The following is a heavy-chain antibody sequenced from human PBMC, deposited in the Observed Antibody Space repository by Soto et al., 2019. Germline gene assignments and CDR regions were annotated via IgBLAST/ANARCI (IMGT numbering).Heavy chain of an antibody. CDR2: IVVGSGNT. D-gene: IGHD3-9*01. Sequence: RASVKVSCKASGFTFTSSAVQWVRQARGQRLEWIGWIVVGSGNTNYAQKFQERVTITRDMSTSTAYMELSSLRSEDTAVYYCAAQGTYYDILTGHRDYYYGMDVWGQGTTVTVSS. J-gene: IGHJ6*02. V-gene: IGHV1-58*01. CDR3: AAQGTYYDILTGHRDYYYGMDV. CDR1: GFTFTSSA.